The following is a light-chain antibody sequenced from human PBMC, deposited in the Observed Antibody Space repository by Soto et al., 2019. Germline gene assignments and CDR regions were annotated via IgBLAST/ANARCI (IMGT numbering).Light chain of an antibody. Sequence: DIVMTQSPDSLAVSLGERATINCKSSQSVLYSSNNKNYLAWYQQKPGQPPKLLFYWASTRESGVPDRFSGSGSGPDFILTINSLQAEDVAVYFCQQYYNTPLPFGGGTKVEIK. V-gene: IGKV4-1*01. CDR1: QSVLYSSNNKNY. J-gene: IGKJ4*01. CDR2: WAS. CDR3: QQYYNTPLP.